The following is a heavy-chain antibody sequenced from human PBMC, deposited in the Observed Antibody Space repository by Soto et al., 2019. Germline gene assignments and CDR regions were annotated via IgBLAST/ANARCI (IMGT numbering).Heavy chain of an antibody. D-gene: IGHD3-10*01. Sequence: QVQLVESGGGVVQPGRSLSLSCVASGFTFSSYAMHWVRQAPGKGLEWVAVISHDGSNKYYADSVRGRFTISRDNSRNTLDLQVNGLGAEDTAVYYCARDGTVGWFGDLSFGMDVWGPGTTITVSS. V-gene: IGHV3-30-3*01. CDR3: ARDGTVGWFGDLSFGMDV. J-gene: IGHJ6*02. CDR1: GFTFSSYA. CDR2: ISHDGSNK.